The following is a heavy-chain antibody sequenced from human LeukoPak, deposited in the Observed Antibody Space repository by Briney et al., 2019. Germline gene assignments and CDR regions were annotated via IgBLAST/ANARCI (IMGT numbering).Heavy chain of an antibody. Sequence: SGTLSLTCAVYGGXFSGYYCSWTRQPPGKGLEWIGYIYYSGSTKYNPSLKSRVTISVDTSKNQFSLKLSSVTAADTAVYYCARGGYYFDYWGQGSLVTVSS. CDR3: ARGGYYFDY. CDR1: GGXFSGYY. D-gene: IGHD3-10*01. V-gene: IGHV4-59*01. J-gene: IGHJ4*02. CDR2: IYYSGST.